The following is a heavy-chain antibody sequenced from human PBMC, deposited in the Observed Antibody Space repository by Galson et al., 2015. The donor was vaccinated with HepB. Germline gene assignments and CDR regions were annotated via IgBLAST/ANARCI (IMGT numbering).Heavy chain of an antibody. CDR2: ISSSSSTI. V-gene: IGHV3-48*01. CDR3: ARFDSSGYYYSFWDY. J-gene: IGHJ4*02. CDR1: GFTFSSYS. Sequence: SLRLSCAASGFTFSSYSMNWVRQAPGKGLEWVSYISSSSSTIYYADSVKGRFTISRDNAKNSLYLQMNSLRGEDTAVYYCARFDSSGYYYSFWDYWGQGTLVTVSS. D-gene: IGHD3-22*01.